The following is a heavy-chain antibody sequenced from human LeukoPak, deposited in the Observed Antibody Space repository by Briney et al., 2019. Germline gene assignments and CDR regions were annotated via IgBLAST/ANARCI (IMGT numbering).Heavy chain of an antibody. V-gene: IGHV4-4*07. Sequence: SETLSLTCTVSGGSISSYYWSWIRQPAGKGLEWIGRFYISGSTNYNPSLKRRVTMSVDTSKNQFSLRLNSVTAADTAVYYCARDFLLQSEGLFDYWGQGTRVTVSS. CDR3: ARDFLLQSEGLFDY. J-gene: IGHJ4*02. CDR2: FYISGST. CDR1: GGSISSYY. D-gene: IGHD4-11*01.